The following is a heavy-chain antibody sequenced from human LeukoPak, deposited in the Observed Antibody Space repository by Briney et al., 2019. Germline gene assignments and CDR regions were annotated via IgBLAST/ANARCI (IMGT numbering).Heavy chain of an antibody. D-gene: IGHD4-17*01. Sequence: ASVKVSCKASGYTFTGYYMHWVRQAPGQGLEWMGWINPNSGGTNYAQKFQGRVTMTRDTSISTAYMELSRLRSDDTAVYYCARTWGYGDYGDYWGQGTLVTVSS. CDR3: ARTWGYGDYGDY. CDR2: INPNSGGT. J-gene: IGHJ4*02. V-gene: IGHV1-2*02. CDR1: GYTFTGYY.